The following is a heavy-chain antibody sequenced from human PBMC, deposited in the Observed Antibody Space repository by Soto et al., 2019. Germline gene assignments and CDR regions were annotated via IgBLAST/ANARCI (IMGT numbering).Heavy chain of an antibody. D-gene: IGHD2-21*02. J-gene: IGHJ2*01. CDR2: LYSSDST. V-gene: IGHV4-59*11. CDR3: GRVRDDFNGWYFDI. CDR1: GGSISSHY. Sequence: SETMSLTCTVSGGSISSHYWSWIRQSPGKGLEWIGYLYSSDSTTYNPSLESRVTISPDTSKNRFSLKVRSVTAADTAGYYLGRVRDDFNGWYFDIWGRGTLVPSPQ.